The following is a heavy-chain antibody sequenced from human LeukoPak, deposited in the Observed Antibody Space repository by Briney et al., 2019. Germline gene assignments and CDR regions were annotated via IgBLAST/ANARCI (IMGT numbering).Heavy chain of an antibody. CDR2: ISGSGGST. Sequence: PGGFLRLSCAASGFTFSSYAMSWVRQAPGKGLEWVSAISGSGGSTYYADSVKGRFTISRDNSKNTLYLQMNSLRAEDTAVYYCAKDKGYSSSWYGYWGQGTLVTVSS. CDR1: GFTFSSYA. D-gene: IGHD6-13*01. CDR3: AKDKGYSSSWYGY. J-gene: IGHJ4*02. V-gene: IGHV3-23*01.